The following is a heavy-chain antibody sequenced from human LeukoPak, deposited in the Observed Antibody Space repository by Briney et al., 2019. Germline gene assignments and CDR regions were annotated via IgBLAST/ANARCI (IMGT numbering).Heavy chain of an antibody. J-gene: IGHJ5*02. D-gene: IGHD3-16*01. CDR3: ARASFWESPINWFDP. CDR1: GYTFIGYY. Sequence: ASVKVSCKTSGYTFIGYYMHWARQAPGQGLEWMGWINPKNGGANYAPRFQGRVTMTRDRSISTVYMELTGLTSDDTAVYYCARASFWESPINWFDPWGQGTLVTVSS. CDR2: INPKNGGA. V-gene: IGHV1-2*07.